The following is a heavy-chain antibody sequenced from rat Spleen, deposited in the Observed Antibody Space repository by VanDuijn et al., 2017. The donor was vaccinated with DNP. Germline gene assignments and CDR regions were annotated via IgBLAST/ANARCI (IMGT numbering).Heavy chain of an antibody. CDR3: ARVNNNLYYGLDA. Sequence: EVQLVESGGGLVQPGRSLKLSCAASGFTFSDYNMAWVRQAPKKGLEWVAYIRYDGGSTYYGDSVKGRFTISRDNAKNTLYLQMNSLRSEDTATYYCARVNNNLYYGLDAWGQGTSVTVSS. CDR2: IRYDGGST. J-gene: IGHJ4*01. V-gene: IGHV5-22*01. D-gene: IGHD1-10*01. CDR1: GFTFSDYN.